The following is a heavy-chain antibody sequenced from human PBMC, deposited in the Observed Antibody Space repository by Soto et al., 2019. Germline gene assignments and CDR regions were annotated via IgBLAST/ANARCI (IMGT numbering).Heavy chain of an antibody. D-gene: IGHD1-1*01. CDR3: VRDGTKTLRDWFDP. Sequence: SGTLSLTCTVSGASISGFYWSWIRKSAGKGLEWIGRVYATGTTDYNPSLKSRVMMSVDTSKKQFSLKLRSVTAADTAVYYCVRDGTKTLRDWFDPWGQGISVTVSS. CDR2: VYATGTT. V-gene: IGHV4-4*07. CDR1: GASISGFY. J-gene: IGHJ5*02.